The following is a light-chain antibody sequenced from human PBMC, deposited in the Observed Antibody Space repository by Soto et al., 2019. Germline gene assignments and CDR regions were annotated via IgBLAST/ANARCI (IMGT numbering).Light chain of an antibody. Sequence: QSALTQPPSASGSPGQSVTISCNGSSSDVGGYNYVSWYQQHPGKAPKLMIYEVSKRPSGVPDRLSGSKSGNTASLAVSGLQAEDGADYYCSSYGGSNTVVFGGGTKVTVL. J-gene: IGLJ2*01. CDR1: SSDVGGYNY. CDR3: SSYGGSNTVV. CDR2: EVS. V-gene: IGLV2-8*01.